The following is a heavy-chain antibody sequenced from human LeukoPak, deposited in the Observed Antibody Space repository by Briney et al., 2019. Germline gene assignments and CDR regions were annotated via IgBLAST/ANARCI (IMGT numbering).Heavy chain of an antibody. CDR1: GYTFTSYY. V-gene: IGHV1-46*01. CDR2: INPSGGFT. Sequence: GASVKVSCKASGYTFTSYYMHWVRQAPGQGLEWMGIINPSGGFTSHAQKFEGRVIMTRDMSTSTIYMELSSLRSEDTAVYYCARSRASSGWYFFDYWGQGTLVTVSS. J-gene: IGHJ4*02. D-gene: IGHD6-19*01. CDR3: ARSRASSGWYFFDY.